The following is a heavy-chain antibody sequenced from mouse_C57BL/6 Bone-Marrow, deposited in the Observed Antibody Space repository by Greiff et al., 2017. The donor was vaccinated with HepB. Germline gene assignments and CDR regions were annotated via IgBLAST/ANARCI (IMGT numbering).Heavy chain of an antibody. CDR2: IDPSDSYT. V-gene: IGHV1-59*01. CDR1: GYTFTSYW. J-gene: IGHJ4*01. D-gene: IGHD2-1*01. Sequence: QVQLQQPGAELVRPGTSVKLSCKASGYTFTSYWMPWVKQRPGQGLEWIGVIDPSDSYTNYNQKFKGKATLTVDTSSSTAYMQLSSLTSEDSAVYYCARGGNYDAMDDWGQGTSATVSS. CDR3: ARGGNYDAMDD.